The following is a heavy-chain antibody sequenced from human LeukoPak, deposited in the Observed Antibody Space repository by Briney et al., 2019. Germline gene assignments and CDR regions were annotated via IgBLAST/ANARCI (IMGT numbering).Heavy chain of an antibody. CDR3: ARDSVTTGPDY. Sequence: GGSLRLSCAASGFTFTTYWMTWVRQAPGKGLEWVANINQDGTEKYYVDSVKGRFTISRDNAKNSLYLQMNSLRAEDTAVYYCARDSVTTGPDYWGQGTLVTVFS. CDR2: INQDGTEK. CDR1: GFTFTTYW. V-gene: IGHV3-7*01. D-gene: IGHD4-17*01. J-gene: IGHJ4*02.